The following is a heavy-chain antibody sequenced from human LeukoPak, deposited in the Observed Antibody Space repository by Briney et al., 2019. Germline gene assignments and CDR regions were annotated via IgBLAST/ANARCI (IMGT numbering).Heavy chain of an antibody. CDR2: IYYSGST. CDR3: ARAGGITGTCFDY. V-gene: IGHV4-59*01. J-gene: IGHJ4*02. CDR1: GGSISSYY. D-gene: IGHD1-20*01. Sequence: SETLSLTCTVSGGSISSYYWSWIRQPPGKGLEWIGYIYYSGSTNYSPSLKSRVTISVDTSKNQFSLKLSSVTAADTAVYYCARAGGITGTCFDYWGQGTLVTVSS.